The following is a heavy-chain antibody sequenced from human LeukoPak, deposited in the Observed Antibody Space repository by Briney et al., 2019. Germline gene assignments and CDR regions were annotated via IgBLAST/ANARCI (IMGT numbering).Heavy chain of an antibody. Sequence: SETLSLTCTVSGGSISNFFWSWIRQPPGKGLEWIEYVSYSGSTDYNPSLKSRLTISVDTSKNQLSLKLNSVTAADTAVYYCARERSMVRGVSWFDPWGQGTLVTVSS. V-gene: IGHV4-59*01. J-gene: IGHJ5*02. CDR1: GGSISNFF. D-gene: IGHD3-10*01. CDR2: VSYSGST. CDR3: ARERSMVRGVSWFDP.